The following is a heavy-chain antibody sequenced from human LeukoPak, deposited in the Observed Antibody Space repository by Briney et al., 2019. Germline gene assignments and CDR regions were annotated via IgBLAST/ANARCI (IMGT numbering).Heavy chain of an antibody. D-gene: IGHD5-12*01. V-gene: IGHV1-18*01. CDR3: ARALGRGLRGGLFDY. Sequence: GASVKVSCKASGYTFTNFGVNWVRQAPGQGLEWMGWISTYNGNTNYAQRLQGRVTMTTDTSTSTAYMELSRLRSDDTAVYYCARALGRGLRGGLFDYWGQGTLVTVSS. CDR2: ISTYNGNT. CDR1: GYTFTNFG. J-gene: IGHJ4*02.